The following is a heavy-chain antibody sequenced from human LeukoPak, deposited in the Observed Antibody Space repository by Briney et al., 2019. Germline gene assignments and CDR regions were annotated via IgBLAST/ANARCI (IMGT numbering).Heavy chain of an antibody. CDR2: ISYDGSNK. Sequence: GRALRLSCAASGFTFSSYGMHWVRQAPGKGLKWVAVISYDGSNKYYADSVKGRFTISRNNSKNTLYLQMNSLRAEDTAVYYCAKDLDPTPLSVRGVSNWFDPWGQGTLVTVSS. CDR3: AKDLDPTPLSVRGVSNWFDP. D-gene: IGHD3-10*01. CDR1: GFTFSSYG. J-gene: IGHJ5*02. V-gene: IGHV3-30*18.